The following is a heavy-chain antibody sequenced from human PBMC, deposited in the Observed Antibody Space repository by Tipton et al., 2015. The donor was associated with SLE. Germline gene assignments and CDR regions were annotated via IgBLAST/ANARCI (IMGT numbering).Heavy chain of an antibody. CDR3: ARGGVEEGLEEGDWFDS. D-gene: IGHD1-1*01. CDR1: GGSINSHY. Sequence: TLSLTCSVSGGSINSHYWIWIRQPPGKGLEYIGNIYFSGSTNYNPSLKSRVTISIDTSKGQVSLKLSSVTAADTAVYYCARGGVEEGLEEGDWFDSWGQGTLVTVSP. CDR2: IYFSGST. J-gene: IGHJ5*01. V-gene: IGHV4-59*11.